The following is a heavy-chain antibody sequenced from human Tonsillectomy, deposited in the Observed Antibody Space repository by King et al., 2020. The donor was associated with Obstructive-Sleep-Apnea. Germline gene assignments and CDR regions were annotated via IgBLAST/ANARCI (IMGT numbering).Heavy chain of an antibody. CDR1: GFTFSSYS. J-gene: IGHJ6*02. D-gene: IGHD3-3*01. CDR2: ISSSSSTI. CDR3: ERGAIFGVVNHYGMDV. V-gene: IGHV3-48*04. Sequence: QLVQSGGGLVQPGGSLRLSCAASGFTFSSYSMNWVRQAPGKGLECVAYISSSSSTIYYADSVKGRFTISRDNAKNSRYLQMNSLRAEDTAVYYCERGAIFGVVNHYGMDVWGQGTTVTVSS.